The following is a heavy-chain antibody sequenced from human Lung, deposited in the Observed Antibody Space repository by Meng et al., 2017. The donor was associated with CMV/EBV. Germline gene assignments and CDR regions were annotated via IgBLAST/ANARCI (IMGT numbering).Heavy chain of an antibody. J-gene: IGHJ6*01. CDR2: IKSKTDGGTT. CDR3: TTDGVDSNYEGLEIYYYGMDV. D-gene: IGHD4-11*01. V-gene: IGHV3-15*01. CDR1: GFTFSNAW. Sequence: GESXKIYCAASGFTFSNAWMSWVRQAPGKGLEWVGRIKSKTDGGTTDYAAPVKGRFTISRDDSKNTLYLQMNSLKTEDTAVYYCTTDGVDSNYEGLEIYYYGMDVWGQGTTVTVSS.